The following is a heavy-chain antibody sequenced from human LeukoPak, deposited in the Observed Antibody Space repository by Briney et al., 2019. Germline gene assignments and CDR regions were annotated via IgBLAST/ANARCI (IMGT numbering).Heavy chain of an antibody. D-gene: IGHD5-18*01. CDR3: ARDRRTAMVTDYYYGTDV. V-gene: IGHV1-18*01. CDR2: ISAYNGNT. Sequence: ASVKVSCKASGYTFTSYGISWVRQAPGQGLEWMGWISAYNGNTNYAQELQGRVTMTTDTSTSTAYMELRSLRSDDTAVYYCARDRRTAMVTDYYYGTDVWGQGTTVTVSS. J-gene: IGHJ6*02. CDR1: GYTFTSYG.